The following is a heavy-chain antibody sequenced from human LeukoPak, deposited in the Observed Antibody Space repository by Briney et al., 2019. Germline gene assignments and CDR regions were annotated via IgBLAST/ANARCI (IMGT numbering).Heavy chain of an antibody. CDR2: INSDGSST. D-gene: IGHD3-22*01. Sequence: GGSLRLPCAASGFTFSSYWMHWVRQAPGKGLVWVSRINSDGSSTSYADSVKGRFTISRDNAKNTLYLQMNSLRAEDTAVYYCARAGEDYYDSSGYGLDYWGQGTLVTVSS. CDR1: GFTFSSYW. J-gene: IGHJ4*02. V-gene: IGHV3-74*01. CDR3: ARAGEDYYDSSGYGLDY.